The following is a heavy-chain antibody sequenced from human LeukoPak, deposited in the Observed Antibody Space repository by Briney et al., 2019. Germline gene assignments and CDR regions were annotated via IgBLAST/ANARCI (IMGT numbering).Heavy chain of an antibody. J-gene: IGHJ3*02. Sequence: GGSLRLSCAASGLTVSKNYMSWVRQAPGKGLESVSVIYSGGSTYYADSVRGRFIISRDNSKNTLYLQMNSLRVEDTAVYYCARVGDGYDSSGHDAFDIWGQGTMVTVSS. D-gene: IGHD3-22*01. V-gene: IGHV3-53*01. CDR2: IYSGGST. CDR3: ARVGDGYDSSGHDAFDI. CDR1: GLTVSKNY.